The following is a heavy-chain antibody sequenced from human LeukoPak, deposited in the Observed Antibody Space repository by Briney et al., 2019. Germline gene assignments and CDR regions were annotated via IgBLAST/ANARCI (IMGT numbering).Heavy chain of an antibody. Sequence: GGSLRLSCVASGFTFDDYGMGWVRQVPGKGLEWVSGTNWNGGSTGYADSVRGRFTISRDNSKNTLYLQMNSLRAEDTAVYYCAKGGSYLRAFDIWGQGTMVTVSS. V-gene: IGHV3-20*04. D-gene: IGHD1-26*01. CDR3: AKGGSYLRAFDI. CDR1: GFTFDDYG. J-gene: IGHJ3*02. CDR2: TNWNGGST.